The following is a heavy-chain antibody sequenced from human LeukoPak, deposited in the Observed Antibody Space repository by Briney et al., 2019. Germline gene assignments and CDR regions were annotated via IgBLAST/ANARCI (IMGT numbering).Heavy chain of an antibody. D-gene: IGHD6-6*01. V-gene: IGHV3-23*01. CDR3: AKNYQLYSSSEGGDY. Sequence: GGSLRLSCAGSGFPFSIHGMNWVRQAPGKGLEWVSGISPGGGPTYYADSVKGRFTISRDDSKNTLYLQMNSLRAEDTAVYYCAKNYQLYSSSEGGDYWGQGTLVTVSS. CDR2: ISPGGGPT. J-gene: IGHJ4*02. CDR1: GFPFSIHG.